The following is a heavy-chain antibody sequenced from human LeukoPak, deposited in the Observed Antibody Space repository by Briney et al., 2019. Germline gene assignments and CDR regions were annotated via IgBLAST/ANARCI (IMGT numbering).Heavy chain of an antibody. V-gene: IGHV3-30*18. D-gene: IGHD3-16*01. CDR3: AKGQNRNGGALAY. Sequence: GGSLRLSCAASGLTFSRFGMHWVRQAPGKGLDWVALISHDGSQRYYTDSVRGRFTISRDNSKNTLYLQMDSLRAEDTAVYHCAKGQNRNGGALAYWGQGTLVTVSS. CDR1: GLTFSRFG. CDR2: ISHDGSQR. J-gene: IGHJ4*02.